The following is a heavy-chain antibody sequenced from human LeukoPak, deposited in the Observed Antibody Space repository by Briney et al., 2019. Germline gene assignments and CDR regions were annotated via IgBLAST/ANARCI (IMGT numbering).Heavy chain of an antibody. D-gene: IGHD3-22*01. CDR1: GGSIRSYY. CDR2: IYTSGST. Sequence: SETLSLTCTVSGGSIRSYYWSWIRQPAGKGLEWIGRIYTSGSTNYNPSLKSRVTMSVDTSKNQFSLKLSSVTAADTAVYYCARDRGSSGYYPYYFDYWGQGTLVTVSS. V-gene: IGHV4-4*07. J-gene: IGHJ4*02. CDR3: ARDRGSSGYYPYYFDY.